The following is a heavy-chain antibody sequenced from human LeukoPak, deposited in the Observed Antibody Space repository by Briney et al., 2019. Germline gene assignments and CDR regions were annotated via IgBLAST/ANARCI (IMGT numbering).Heavy chain of an antibody. CDR2: INHSGST. D-gene: IGHD6-13*01. CDR3: ARGSSSWYGPLSDY. J-gene: IGHJ4*02. Sequence: SETLSLTCAVYGGSFRGYYWSWIRQPPGKGLEGIGEINHSGSTNYNPSLKSRGTISVDTSKNQFSLKLSSVTAADTAVYYCARGSSSWYGPLSDYWGQGTLVTVSS. V-gene: IGHV4-34*01. CDR1: GGSFRGYY.